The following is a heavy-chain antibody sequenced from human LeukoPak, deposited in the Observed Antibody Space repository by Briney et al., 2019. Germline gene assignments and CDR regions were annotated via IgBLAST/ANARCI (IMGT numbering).Heavy chain of an antibody. Sequence: ASVKVSCKASGYTFINYGISWVRQAPGQGLEWMGWISANNRNTNYAQKLQGRVTMTTGTSTSTAYMELRSLTSDDTAMYYCARGETQNWFDPWGQGTLVTVSS. CDR1: GYTFINYG. V-gene: IGHV1-18*01. CDR3: ARGETQNWFDP. D-gene: IGHD1-26*01. CDR2: ISANNRNT. J-gene: IGHJ5*02.